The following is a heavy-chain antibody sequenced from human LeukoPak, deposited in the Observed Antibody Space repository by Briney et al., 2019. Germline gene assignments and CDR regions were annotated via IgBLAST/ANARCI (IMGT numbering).Heavy chain of an antibody. V-gene: IGHV3-15*01. CDR2: IKSKTDGGTT. Sequence: GGSLRLSCAASGFTFSNAWMSWVRQAPGKGLEWVGRIKSKTDGGTTDYAAPVKGGFTISRDDSKNTLYLQMNSLKTEDTAVYYCTTDSLLGDPDYFDYWGQGTLVTVSS. J-gene: IGHJ4*02. CDR3: TTDSLLGDPDYFDY. CDR1: GFTFSNAW. D-gene: IGHD1-26*01.